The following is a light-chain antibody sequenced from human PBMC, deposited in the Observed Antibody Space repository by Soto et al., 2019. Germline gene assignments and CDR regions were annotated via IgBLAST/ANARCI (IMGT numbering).Light chain of an antibody. CDR2: DAS. CDR3: QQYGSTPVT. J-gene: IGKJ1*01. Sequence: EIVLTQSPGTLSLSPGERATLSCRASQSVTSSYLAWYQPKPGQAPKLLIYDASSRATGIPDRFSGSGSGTDFTLTISRLEPEDFAVYYCQQYGSTPVTFGQGTKVEI. CDR1: QSVTSSY. V-gene: IGKV3-20*01.